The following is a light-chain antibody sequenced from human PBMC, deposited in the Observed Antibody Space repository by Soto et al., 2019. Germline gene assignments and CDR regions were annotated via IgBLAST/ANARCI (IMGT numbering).Light chain of an antibody. CDR1: QSISSY. Sequence: DIQMTQSPSSLSASVGDRVTITCRASQSISSYLNWYQQKPGKAPKLLIYAASTLQSGVPSRFSGSGSRTDFTLTISCLQSEDFATYYCQQYYSYPRTFGQGTKVDIK. CDR2: AAS. J-gene: IGKJ1*01. CDR3: QQYYSYPRT. V-gene: IGKV1-39*01.